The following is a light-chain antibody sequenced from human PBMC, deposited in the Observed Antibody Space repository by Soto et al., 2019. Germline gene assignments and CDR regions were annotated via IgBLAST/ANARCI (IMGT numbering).Light chain of an antibody. CDR1: QTISSW. J-gene: IGKJ5*01. V-gene: IGKV1-5*03. Sequence: DIQMTQSPSTLSGSVGDRVTITCRASQTISSWLAWYQQKPGKAPKLLIYKASTLKSGVPSRFSGSGSGTEFTLTISSLQPEDFATYYCEQAGSFPITFGQGTRLETK. CDR2: KAS. CDR3: EQAGSFPIT.